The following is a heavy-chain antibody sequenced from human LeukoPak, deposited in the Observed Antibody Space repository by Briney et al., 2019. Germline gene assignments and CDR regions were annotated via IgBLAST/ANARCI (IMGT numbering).Heavy chain of an antibody. Sequence: SQTLSLTCAISGDSVSSNSAAWNWIRQSPSRGLEWLGRTYYRSKWYNDYAVSVKSRITINPDTSKNQFSLQLNSVTPEDTAVHYCARGQWLVQDYYYYMDVWGKGTTVTVSS. CDR2: TYYRSKWYN. V-gene: IGHV6-1*01. J-gene: IGHJ6*03. CDR3: ARGQWLVQDYYYYMDV. CDR1: GDSVSSNSAA. D-gene: IGHD6-19*01.